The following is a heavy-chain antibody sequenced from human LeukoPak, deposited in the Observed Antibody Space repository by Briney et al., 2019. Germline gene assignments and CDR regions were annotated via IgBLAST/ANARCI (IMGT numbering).Heavy chain of an antibody. V-gene: IGHV4-4*02. CDR2: INHSGST. CDR1: GGSISSSNW. Sequence: SGTLSLTCAVSGGSISSSNWWSWIRQPPGKGLEWIGEINHSGSTNYNPSLKSRVTISVDTSKNQFSLKLSSVTAADTAVYYCARAPRYAALGRYYYYYYYMDVWGKGTTVTVSS. J-gene: IGHJ6*03. CDR3: ARAPRYAALGRYYYYYYYMDV. D-gene: IGHD3-3*02.